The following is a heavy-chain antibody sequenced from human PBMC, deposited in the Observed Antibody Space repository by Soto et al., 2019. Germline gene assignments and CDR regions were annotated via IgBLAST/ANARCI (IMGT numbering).Heavy chain of an antibody. J-gene: IGHJ5*02. CDR1: GGSISSYY. CDR2: IYYSGST. Sequence: PSETLSLTCTVSGGSISSYYWSWIRQPPGKGLEWIGYIYYSGSTNYNPSLKSRVTISVDTSKNQFSLKLSSVTAADTAVYYCARDVRAAPIAVAGGWFDPWGQGTLVTVS. V-gene: IGHV4-59*01. CDR3: ARDVRAAPIAVAGGWFDP. D-gene: IGHD6-19*01.